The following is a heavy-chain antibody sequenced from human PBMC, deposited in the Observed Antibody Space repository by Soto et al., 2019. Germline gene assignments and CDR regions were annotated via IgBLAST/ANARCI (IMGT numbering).Heavy chain of an antibody. CDR2: IKSKTDGGTT. CDR1: GFTFSNAL. Sequence: EVQLVESGGGLVKPGGSLRLSCAASGFTFSNALVSWVRQAPGKGLEWVGRIKSKTDGGTTDYAAPVKGRFTISRDDSKNTLYLQMNSLKTEDTAVYYCTTDEGRKGILYRGALRYWGQGTLVTVSS. J-gene: IGHJ4*02. V-gene: IGHV3-15*01. D-gene: IGHD2-8*01. CDR3: TTDEGRKGILYRGALRY.